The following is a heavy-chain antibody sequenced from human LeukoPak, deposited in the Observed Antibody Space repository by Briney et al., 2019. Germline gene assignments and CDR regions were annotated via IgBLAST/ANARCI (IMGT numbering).Heavy chain of an antibody. CDR3: ARERGARGFGSQLDY. Sequence: SETLSLTCTVSGGSISSSSYSWSWIRQPPGEALEWIGYIYDSGSTKYNPSLKSRVSISVDTSKNQFSLRLSSVTAADTAVYFCARERGARGFGSQLDYWGQGTLVTVSS. CDR1: GGSISSSSYS. D-gene: IGHD3-10*01. J-gene: IGHJ4*02. CDR2: IYDSGST. V-gene: IGHV4-61*01.